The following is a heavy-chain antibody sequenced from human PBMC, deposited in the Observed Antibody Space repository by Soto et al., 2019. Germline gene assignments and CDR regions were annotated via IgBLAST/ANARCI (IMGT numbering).Heavy chain of an antibody. Sequence: QVQLVQSGAEVKKPGASVKVSCKASGYTFSSHAMHWVRQAPGQRLEWMGWINAGNGNTKYSQNFQGRVAITRDTSASTAYMELRSLRSEDTAVYYCARDGARITVFGVVYYFEYWGQGTLVTVSS. CDR1: GYTFSSHA. V-gene: IGHV1-3*01. CDR3: ARDGARITVFGVVYYFEY. J-gene: IGHJ4*02. D-gene: IGHD3-3*01. CDR2: INAGNGNT.